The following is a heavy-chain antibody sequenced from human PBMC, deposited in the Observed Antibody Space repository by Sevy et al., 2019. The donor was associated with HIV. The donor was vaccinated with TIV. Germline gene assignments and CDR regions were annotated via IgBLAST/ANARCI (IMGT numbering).Heavy chain of an antibody. J-gene: IGHJ4*02. CDR2: ISGSGGST. Sequence: GGSLRLSCAASGFTFSSYAMSWVRQAPGKGLEWVSAISGSGGSTYYADSVKGRFTISRDNSKNTLYLQMNSLRAEDTAVYYCAKGSDYYDSSGYEGGYYFDYWGQGTLVTFSS. CDR1: GFTFSSYA. CDR3: AKGSDYYDSSGYEGGYYFDY. V-gene: IGHV3-23*01. D-gene: IGHD3-22*01.